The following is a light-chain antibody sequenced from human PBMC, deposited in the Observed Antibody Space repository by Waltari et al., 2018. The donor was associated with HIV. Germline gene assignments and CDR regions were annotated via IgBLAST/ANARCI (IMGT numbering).Light chain of an antibody. J-gene: IGKJ2*01. CDR2: WAS. V-gene: IGKV4-1*01. CDR1: QSLLYGSNNKNY. CDR3: QQYYLVPYT. Sequence: DVVMTQSPDSLTVSVGERATLNCKSSQSLLYGSNNKNYLAWYQQRPGHRPKLLIYWASTRQSGVPDRFSGSGSGTDFSFTISSLQAEDVAVYYCQQYYLVPYTFGQGTKLEIK.